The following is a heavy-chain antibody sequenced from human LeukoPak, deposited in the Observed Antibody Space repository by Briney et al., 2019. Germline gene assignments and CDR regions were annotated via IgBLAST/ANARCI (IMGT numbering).Heavy chain of an antibody. CDR1: GGSISSYY. CDR2: IYPSGSS. V-gene: IGHV4-4*07. CDR3: ARHGTSGTNLNWFDP. Sequence: SETLSLTCTVSGGSISSYYWSWIRQPAGKGLEWIGRIYPSGSSNYNPSLKSRVTISVDTSKNQFSLKLSSVTAADTAVYYCARHGTSGTNLNWFDPWGQGTLVTVSS. D-gene: IGHD1-1*01. J-gene: IGHJ5*02.